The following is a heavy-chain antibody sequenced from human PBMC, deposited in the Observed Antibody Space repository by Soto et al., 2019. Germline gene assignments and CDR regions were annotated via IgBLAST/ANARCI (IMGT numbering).Heavy chain of an antibody. J-gene: IGHJ6*02. V-gene: IGHV4-34*01. CDR2: INHSGST. D-gene: IGHD3-22*01. Sequence: PSETLSLTCAVYGGSFSGYYWSWIRQPPGKGLEWIGEINHSGSTNYNPSLKSRVTISVDTSKNQFSLKLSSVTAADTAVYYCARDSLPTIFGVVTEYDSSGYYQPDYYYGMDVWGQGTTVTVSS. CDR3: ARDSLPTIFGVVTEYDSSGYYQPDYYYGMDV. CDR1: GGSFSGYY.